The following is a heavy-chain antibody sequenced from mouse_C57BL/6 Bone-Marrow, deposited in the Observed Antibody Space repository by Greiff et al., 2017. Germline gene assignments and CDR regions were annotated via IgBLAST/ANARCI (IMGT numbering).Heavy chain of an antibody. CDR1: GYTFTSYW. V-gene: IGHV1-7*01. CDR3: ASSYGSSYGYFDV. J-gene: IGHJ1*03. D-gene: IGHD1-1*01. CDR2: INPSSGYT. Sequence: VQLQQSGAELAKPGASVKLSCKASGYTFTSYWMHWVKQRPGQGLEWIGYINPSSGYTKYNQKFKDKATLTADKSSSTAYMQLSSLTYEDSAVYYCASSYGSSYGYFDVWGTGTSVTVSS.